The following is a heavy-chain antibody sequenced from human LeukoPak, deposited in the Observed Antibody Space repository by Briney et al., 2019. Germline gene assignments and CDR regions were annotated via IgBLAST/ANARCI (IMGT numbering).Heavy chain of an antibody. J-gene: IGHJ4*02. CDR3: AKDSTSLWELLDY. Sequence: GGSLRLSCAASGFTFSSYGMSWVRQAPGKGLEWVSAISGSGGSTYYADSVEGRFTISRDNSKNTLYLQMNSLRAEDTAVYYCAKDSTSLWELLDYWGQGTLVTVSS. V-gene: IGHV3-23*01. D-gene: IGHD1-26*01. CDR2: ISGSGGST. CDR1: GFTFSSYG.